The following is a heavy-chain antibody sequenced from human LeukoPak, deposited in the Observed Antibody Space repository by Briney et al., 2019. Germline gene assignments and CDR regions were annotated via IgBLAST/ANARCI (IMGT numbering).Heavy chain of an antibody. Sequence: ASVKVSCKTSGYSENFYGITWVRQVAGQGLEWMGWISAQHGQTEYAPNSQDRVTMTTDTYTNTAYMELRSLRSDDTAVYYCARGRLMAAAGVRGLSAFDIWGQGTMVTVSS. V-gene: IGHV1-18*01. CDR1: GYSENFYG. D-gene: IGHD6-13*01. CDR2: ISAQHGQT. J-gene: IGHJ3*02. CDR3: ARGRLMAAAGVRGLSAFDI.